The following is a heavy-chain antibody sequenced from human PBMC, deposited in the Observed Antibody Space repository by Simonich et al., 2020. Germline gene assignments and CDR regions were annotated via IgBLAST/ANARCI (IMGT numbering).Heavy chain of an antibody. CDR2: INHRGST. V-gene: IGHV4-34*01. CDR3: ASPGGTAARDAFDI. D-gene: IGHD6-6*01. J-gene: IGHJ3*02. CDR1: GGSFSGYY. Sequence: QVQLQQWGAGLLKPSETLSLTCAVYGGSFSGYYWSWIRQPPGKGLEWIGEINHRGSTNYTPSLKSRVTISVDTSKNQFSRKLSSVTAADTAVYYCASPGGTAARDAFDIWGQGTMVTVSS.